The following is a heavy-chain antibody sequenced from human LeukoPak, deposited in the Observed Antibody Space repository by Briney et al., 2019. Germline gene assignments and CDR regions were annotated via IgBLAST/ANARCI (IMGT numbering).Heavy chain of an antibody. J-gene: IGHJ4*02. CDR1: GFTFSSYS. Sequence: GGSLRLSCAASGFTFSSYSMNWVRQAPGKGLEWVSSISSSSSYIYYADSVKGRFTISRDNAKNSLYLQMNSLRAEDTAVYYCARDIVAVAAYCFDYWGQGTLVTVSS. V-gene: IGHV3-21*01. D-gene: IGHD6-19*01. CDR3: ARDIVAVAAYCFDY. CDR2: ISSSSSYI.